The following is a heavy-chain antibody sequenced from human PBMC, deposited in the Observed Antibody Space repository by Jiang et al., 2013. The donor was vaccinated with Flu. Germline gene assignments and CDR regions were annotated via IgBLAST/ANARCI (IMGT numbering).Heavy chain of an antibody. D-gene: IGHD3-22*01. J-gene: IGHJ4*02. V-gene: IGHV1-2*02. CDR1: YTFTGYY. CDR2: INPNSGGT. Sequence: YTFTGYYMHWVRQAPGQGLEWMGWINPNSGGTNYAQKFQGRVTMTRDTSISTAYMELSRLRSDDTAVYYCAREFYDSSGYDDYWGQGTLVTVSS. CDR3: AREFYDSSGYDDY.